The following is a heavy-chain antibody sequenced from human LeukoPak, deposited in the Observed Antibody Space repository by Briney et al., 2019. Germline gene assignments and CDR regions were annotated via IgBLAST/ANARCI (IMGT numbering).Heavy chain of an antibody. J-gene: IGHJ4*02. V-gene: IGHV1-2*02. CDR3: ARADYYDSSGCFDY. Sequence: ASVKVSCKASGYTFTGYYMHWVRQAPGQGPEWMGWINPNSGGTNYAQKFQGRVTMSRDTSISTAYMELSRLRSDDTAVYYCARADYYDSSGCFDYWGQGTLVTVSS. CDR2: INPNSGGT. CDR1: GYTFTGYY. D-gene: IGHD3-22*01.